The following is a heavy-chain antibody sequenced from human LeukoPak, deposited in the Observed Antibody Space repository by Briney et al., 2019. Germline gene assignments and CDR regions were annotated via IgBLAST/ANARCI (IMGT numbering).Heavy chain of an antibody. Sequence: GGSLRLSCAASGFTFSTFAMSWVRQAPGKGLEWVSGISGNGGNTYYADSVRGRFTISRDNSKNTLALQMSSLRAEDTAVYYCAKALLGDYGDYVGSAFDIWGQGTMVTVSS. CDR3: AKALLGDYGDYVGSAFDI. CDR2: ISGNGGNT. J-gene: IGHJ3*02. CDR1: GFTFSTFA. V-gene: IGHV3-23*01. D-gene: IGHD4-17*01.